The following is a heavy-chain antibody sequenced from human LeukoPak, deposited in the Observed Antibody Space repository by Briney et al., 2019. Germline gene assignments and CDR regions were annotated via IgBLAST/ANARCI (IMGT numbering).Heavy chain of an antibody. D-gene: IGHD1-26*01. Sequence: GGSLRLSCAASGFTFSSYGMHWVRQAPGKGLEWVAVISYDGSNKYYADSVKGRFTISRDNSKNTLYLQMNSLRAEDTAVYFCAALGDSIYWGQGTLVTVSS. V-gene: IGHV3-30*03. J-gene: IGHJ4*02. CDR1: GFTFSSYG. CDR2: ISYDGSNK. CDR3: AALGDSIY.